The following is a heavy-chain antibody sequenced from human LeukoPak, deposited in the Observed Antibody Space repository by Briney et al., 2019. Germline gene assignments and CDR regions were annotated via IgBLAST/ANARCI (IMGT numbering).Heavy chain of an antibody. Sequence: GGSLRLSCAASGFTFSSYGMSWVRQAPGKGPEWVSGISGSGGNTYYADSVKGRFTISRDNSQNTLYLQMNTLRAEDTAVYYCAKVVSGYHFDYWGQGTLVTVSS. CDR1: GFTFSSYG. CDR2: ISGSGGNT. V-gene: IGHV3-23*01. D-gene: IGHD5-12*01. J-gene: IGHJ4*02. CDR3: AKVVSGYHFDY.